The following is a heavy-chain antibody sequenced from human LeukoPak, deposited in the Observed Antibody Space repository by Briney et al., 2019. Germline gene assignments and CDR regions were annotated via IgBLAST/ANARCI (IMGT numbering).Heavy chain of an antibody. V-gene: IGHV3-11*01. D-gene: IGHD7-27*01. CDR2: ISGDSDTI. Sequence: PGGSLRLSCTASGFTFSDYYMSWIRQAPGKGLEWFSYISGDSDTIYYADSVKGRFIISRDNSKNTLYLQMNSLRAEDTAVYYCANDPEPYWGWHFDYWGQGTLVTVSS. CDR1: GFTFSDYY. J-gene: IGHJ4*02. CDR3: ANDPEPYWGWHFDY.